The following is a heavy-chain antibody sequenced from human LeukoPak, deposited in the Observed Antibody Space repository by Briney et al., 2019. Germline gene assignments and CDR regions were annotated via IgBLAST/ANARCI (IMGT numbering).Heavy chain of an antibody. V-gene: IGHV3-73*01. D-gene: IGHD3-3*01. CDR1: GFTVSSNY. Sequence: GGSLRLSCAASGFTVSSNYMSWVRQAPGKGLEWVGRIRSKANSYATTYAASVKGRFTISRDDSKNTAYLQMNSLKTEDTAVYYCTSNYDAFDIWGQGTMVTVSS. CDR3: TSNYDAFDI. CDR2: IRSKANSYAT. J-gene: IGHJ3*02.